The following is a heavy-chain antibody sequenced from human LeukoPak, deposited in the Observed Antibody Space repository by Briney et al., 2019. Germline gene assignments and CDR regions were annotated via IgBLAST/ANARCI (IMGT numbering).Heavy chain of an antibody. CDR3: TTDPDTAMASNWFDP. Sequence: GGSLRLSCAASGFTFSNAWMSWVRQAPGKGLGWVGRIKSKTDGGTTDYAAPVKGRFTISRDDSKNTLYLQMNSLKTEDTAVYYCTTDPDTAMASNWFDPWGQGTLVTVSS. CDR1: GFTFSNAW. J-gene: IGHJ5*02. CDR2: IKSKTDGGTT. D-gene: IGHD5-18*01. V-gene: IGHV3-15*01.